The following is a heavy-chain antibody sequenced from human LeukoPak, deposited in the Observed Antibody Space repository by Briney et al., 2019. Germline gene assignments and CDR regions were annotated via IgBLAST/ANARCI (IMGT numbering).Heavy chain of an antibody. V-gene: IGHV4-61*01. CDR3: ARYYGGNSEFDY. D-gene: IGHD4-23*01. CDR2: IYYSGST. CDR1: GGSVSSGSYY. Sequence: PSETLSPTCTVSGGSVSSGSYYWSWIRQPPGKGLEWIGYIYYSGSTNYNPSLKSRVTISVDTSKNQFSLKLSSVTAADTAVYYCARYYGGNSEFDYWGQGTLVTVSS. J-gene: IGHJ4*02.